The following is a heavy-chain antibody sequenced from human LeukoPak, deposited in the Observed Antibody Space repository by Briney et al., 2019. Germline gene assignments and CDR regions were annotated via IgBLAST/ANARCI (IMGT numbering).Heavy chain of an antibody. Sequence: GGSLRLSCAASGFTFSDYYMSWIRQAPGKGLECVSYISSSSTYTNYADSVKGRFTISRDNAKNSLYLQMNSLRAEDTAVYYYARVGSGTWFDPWGQGTLVTVSS. V-gene: IGHV3-11*06. CDR1: GFTFSDYY. D-gene: IGHD1-1*01. CDR3: ARVGSGTWFDP. CDR2: ISSSSTYT. J-gene: IGHJ5*02.